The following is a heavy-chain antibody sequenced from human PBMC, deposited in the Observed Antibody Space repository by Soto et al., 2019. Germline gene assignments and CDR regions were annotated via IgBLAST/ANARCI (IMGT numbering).Heavy chain of an antibody. V-gene: IGHV4-34*01. Sequence: SETLSLTCAVYGGSFSGYYWSWIRQPPGKGLEWIGEINHSGSTNYNPSLKSRVTISVDTSKNQFSLKLSPVTAADTAVYYWAGGGHWKGLHFVYWGQGTLVTVSS. CDR1: GGSFSGYY. CDR2: INHSGST. J-gene: IGHJ4*01. D-gene: IGHD1-1*01. CDR3: AGGGHWKGLHFVY.